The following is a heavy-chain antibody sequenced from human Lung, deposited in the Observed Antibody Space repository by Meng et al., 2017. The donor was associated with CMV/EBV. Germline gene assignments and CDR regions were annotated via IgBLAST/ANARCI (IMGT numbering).Heavy chain of an antibody. J-gene: IGHJ4*02. V-gene: IGHV1-46*01. Sequence: ASVKVSCKASGYTFTSYYMHWVRQAPGQGLEWMGIINPSGGSTSYAQKFQGRVNMTRDTSTSTAYMELSSLRSEDTAVYYCARKPVLGAMDYWGQGTLVTVSS. CDR3: ARKPVLGAMDY. CDR1: GYTFTSYY. CDR2: INPSGGST. D-gene: IGHD5-12*01.